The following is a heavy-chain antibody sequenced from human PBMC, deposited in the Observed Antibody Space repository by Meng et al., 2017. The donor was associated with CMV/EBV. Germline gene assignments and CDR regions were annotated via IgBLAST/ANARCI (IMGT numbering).Heavy chain of an antibody. J-gene: IGHJ6*02. V-gene: IGHV3-30*02. CDR3: AKDSPLWFGELSGSYYYYGMDV. CDR1: GFTFSSYG. D-gene: IGHD3-10*01. CDR2: IRYDGSNK. Sequence: GESLKISCAASGFTFSSYGMHWVRQAPGKGLEWVAFIRYDGSNKYYADSVKGRFTISRDNSKNTLYLQMNSLRAEDTAVYYCAKDSPLWFGELSGSYYYYGMDVWGQGTTVTVSS.